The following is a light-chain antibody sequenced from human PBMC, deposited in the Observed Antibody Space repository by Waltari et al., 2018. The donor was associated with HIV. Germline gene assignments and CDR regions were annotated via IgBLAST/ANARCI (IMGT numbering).Light chain of an antibody. CDR1: SSDVGGYNY. CDR3: SSYTTRSTPDPNWV. J-gene: IGLJ3*02. Sequence: QSALTQPASVSGSPGQSITISCTGTSSDVGGYNYVSWYQQRPGKAPKLMIFEVSNRPSGVSNRFSGSKSVNTASLTISGLQAEDEADYYCSSYTTRSTPDPNWVFGGGTKLTVL. CDR2: EVS. V-gene: IGLV2-14*01.